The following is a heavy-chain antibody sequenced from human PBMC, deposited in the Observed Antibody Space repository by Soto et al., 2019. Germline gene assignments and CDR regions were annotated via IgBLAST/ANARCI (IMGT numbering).Heavy chain of an antibody. V-gene: IGHV1-24*01. D-gene: IGHD2-15*01. CDR1: GYTLTELS. J-gene: IGHJ6*02. Sequence: ASVKVSCKVSGYTLTELSMHWVRQAHGKGLEWMGGFDPEDGETIYAQKFQGRVTMTEDTATDTAYMELSSLRSEDTAVYYCDSSGGYCSGGSCYSLVVNYGMDVGGQGTTVTVSS. CDR3: DSSGGYCSGGSCYSLVVNYGMDV. CDR2: FDPEDGET.